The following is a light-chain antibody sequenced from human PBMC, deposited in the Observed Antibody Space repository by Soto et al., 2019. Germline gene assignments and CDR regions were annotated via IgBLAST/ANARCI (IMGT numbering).Light chain of an antibody. CDR2: EVN. CDR1: NIDVGSYNL. CDR3: SSYAGSSNV. J-gene: IGLJ1*01. V-gene: IGLV2-14*02. Sequence: QSVLTQPASVSGSPGQSITVSCTGTNIDVGSYNLISWYQQHPGKAPKLMIYEVNKRPSGVPDRFSGSKSGNTASLTVSGLQAEDEADYYCSSYAGSSNVFGTGTKLTVL.